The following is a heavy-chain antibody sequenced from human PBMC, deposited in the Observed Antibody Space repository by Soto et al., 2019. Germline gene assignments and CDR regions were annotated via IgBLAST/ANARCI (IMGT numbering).Heavy chain of an antibody. V-gene: IGHV3-23*01. CDR2: ISASGDGT. CDR1: GFTCSSYA. D-gene: IGHD4-17*01. Sequence: EVQLLESGGGLVQPGGCLRLSCAASGFTCSSYAMNWVRQAPGKGLEYVSSISASGDGTYFADSVKGRFTISRDKSKNTLYLQMNSLRVEDTAVYYCARTTVTKSRDYWGQGALVTVSS. J-gene: IGHJ4*02. CDR3: ARTTVTKSRDY.